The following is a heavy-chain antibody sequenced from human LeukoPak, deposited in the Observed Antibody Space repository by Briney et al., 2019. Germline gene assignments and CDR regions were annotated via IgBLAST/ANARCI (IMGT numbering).Heavy chain of an antibody. J-gene: IGHJ4*02. Sequence: GGSLRLSCAASGFTFSVYWMHWVRQAPGKGLVWVSRISGDGSDTSYADSVKGRFTISRDNAKNTVFLQMNSLGAEDTAVYYCARELPPVVNFYFDSWGQGTLVTVSS. CDR3: ARELPPVVNFYFDS. CDR1: GFTFSVYW. CDR2: ISGDGSDT. V-gene: IGHV3-74*01. D-gene: IGHD3-22*01.